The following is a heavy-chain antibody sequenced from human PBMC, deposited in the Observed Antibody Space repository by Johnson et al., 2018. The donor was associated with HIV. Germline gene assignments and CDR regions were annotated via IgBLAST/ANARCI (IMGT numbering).Heavy chain of an antibody. J-gene: IGHJ3*02. CDR2: ISGSGSTL. CDR1: GITFSDYY. D-gene: IGHD3-22*01. Sequence: VQLVESGGGLVKPGGSLRLSCAASGITFSDYYMSWIRQAPGKGLEWVSYISGSGSTLYYADSVKGRFTISRDNAKNSLYLQMNSLRAEDTAVYYCARDARYYYGSRGDAFDIWGQGTMVTVSS. CDR3: ARDARYYYGSRGDAFDI. V-gene: IGHV3-11*04.